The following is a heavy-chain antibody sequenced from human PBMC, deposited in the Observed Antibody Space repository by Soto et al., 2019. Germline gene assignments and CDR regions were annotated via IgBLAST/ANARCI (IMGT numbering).Heavy chain of an antibody. D-gene: IGHD2-21*01. Sequence: SETLSLTCTVSGGSISSYYWSWIRQPPGKGLEWIGYIYYSGSTNYNPSLKSRVTISVDTSKNQFSLMLNYVISADTAVYYSARDVGVGWTTKLYYGMDVWGQGTTVTVSS. CDR3: ARDVGVGWTTKLYYGMDV. CDR1: GGSISSYY. CDR2: IYYSGST. V-gene: IGHV4-59*12. J-gene: IGHJ6*02.